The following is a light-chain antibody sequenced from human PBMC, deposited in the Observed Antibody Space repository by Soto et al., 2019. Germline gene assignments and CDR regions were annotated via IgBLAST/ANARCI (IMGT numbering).Light chain of an antibody. J-gene: IGLJ3*02. Sequence: QSALTQPASVSGSPGQSITISCTGTSSDVGSYNFVSWYQHHAGTAPKLIIYQVTNRPSGVSDRFSASKSGDTASLTISGLQAEDEADYYCCSYAGSYTYAVFGGGTKLTVL. CDR2: QVT. V-gene: IGLV2-14*01. CDR1: SSDVGSYNF. CDR3: CSYAGSYTYAV.